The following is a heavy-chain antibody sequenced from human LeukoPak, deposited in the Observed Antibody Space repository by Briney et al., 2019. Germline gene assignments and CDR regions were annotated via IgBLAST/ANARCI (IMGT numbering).Heavy chain of an antibody. J-gene: IGHJ5*02. D-gene: IGHD6-13*01. CDR2: ISSSSSYI. Sequence: GGSLRLSCAASGFTFSSYDMHWVRQAPGKGLEWVSSISSSSSYIYYADSVKGRFTISRDNAKNSLYLQMNSLRAEDTAVYYCARGGHSSSWYFWFDPWGQGTLVTVSS. CDR1: GFTFSSYD. V-gene: IGHV3-21*01. CDR3: ARGGHSSSWYFWFDP.